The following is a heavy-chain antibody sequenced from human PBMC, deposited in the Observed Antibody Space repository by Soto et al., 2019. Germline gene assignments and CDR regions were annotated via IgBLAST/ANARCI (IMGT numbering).Heavy chain of an antibody. CDR1: GGSISSYY. J-gene: IGHJ4*02. Sequence: SETLSLTCAVSGGSISSYYWGWIRQPPGKGLEWIGYIYYSGSTNYNPSLKSRVTISVDTSKNQFSLKLSSVTAADTAVYYCARGGPVLRYFDWLTHFDYWGQGTLVTVS. D-gene: IGHD3-9*01. CDR3: ARGGPVLRYFDWLTHFDY. CDR2: IYYSGST. V-gene: IGHV4-59*01.